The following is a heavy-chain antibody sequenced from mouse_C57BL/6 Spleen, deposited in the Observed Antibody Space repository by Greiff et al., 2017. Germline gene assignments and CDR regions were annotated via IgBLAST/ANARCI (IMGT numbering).Heavy chain of an antibody. V-gene: IGHV1-55*01. Sequence: VQLQQPGAELVKPGASVKMSCKASGYTFTSYWITWVKQRPGQGLEWIGDIYPGSGSTNYNEKFKSKATRTVDTSSSTAYMKLSSLTSEDSAVYYCARSITTVVAPYPRGYWGQGTSVTVSS. CDR1: GYTFTSYW. CDR2: IYPGSGST. J-gene: IGHJ4*01. D-gene: IGHD1-1*01. CDR3: ARSITTVVAPYPRGY.